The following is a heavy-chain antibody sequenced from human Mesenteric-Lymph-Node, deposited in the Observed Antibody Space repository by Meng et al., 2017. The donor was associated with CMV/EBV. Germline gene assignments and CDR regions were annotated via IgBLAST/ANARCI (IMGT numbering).Heavy chain of an antibody. CDR2: IIPVVGTT. Sequence: SVKVSCKASGGTFSTYGISWVRQAPGQGLEWLGGIIPVVGTTKFAQKFQGRVTITTDASTSTAYMDLNSLRSEDTAVYYCARAIINTGGDYWGQGTLVTVSS. CDR3: ARAIINTGGDY. CDR1: GGTFSTYG. D-gene: IGHD3-22*01. J-gene: IGHJ4*02. V-gene: IGHV1-69*05.